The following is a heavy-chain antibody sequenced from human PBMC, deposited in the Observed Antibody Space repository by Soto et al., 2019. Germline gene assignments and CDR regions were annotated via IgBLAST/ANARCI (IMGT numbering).Heavy chain of an antibody. CDR1: GFTFSSYW. CDR2: IDYDGGTT. D-gene: IGHD2-8*01. CDR3: ARAGVTHGFDY. J-gene: IGHJ4*02. V-gene: IGHV3-74*01. Sequence: EVQLVESGGGLVQPGGTLRLSCAVSGFTFSSYWMHWVRQAPGKGLVWVSRIDYDGGTTNYADSVKGRFTISRDNAKNTLYLQMNRLRADDTAVYYCARAGVTHGFDYWGQGILVTVSS.